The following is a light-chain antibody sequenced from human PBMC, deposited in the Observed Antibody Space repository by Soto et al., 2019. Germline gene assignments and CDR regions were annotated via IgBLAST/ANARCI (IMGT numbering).Light chain of an antibody. V-gene: IGLV8-61*01. CDR1: SGSVSTSYY. CDR2: NTN. Sequence: QTVVTQEPSFSVSPGGTVTLTCGLRSGSVSTSYYPSWYQQTPGQAPRTLIYNTNTRSSGVPDRFSGSILGNTAALTITGAQADDESDYYCVLYMGSGISLFGGGTKLTVL. CDR3: VLYMGSGISL. J-gene: IGLJ3*02.